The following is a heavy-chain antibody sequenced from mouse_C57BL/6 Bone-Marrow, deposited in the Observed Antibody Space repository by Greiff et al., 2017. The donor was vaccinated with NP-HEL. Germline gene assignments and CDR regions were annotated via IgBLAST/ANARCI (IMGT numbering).Heavy chain of an antibody. CDR3: ARSYPGYFDY. D-gene: IGHD2-10*01. V-gene: IGHV1-63*01. Sequence: QVQLQQSGAELVRPGTSVKMSCKASGYTFTNYWIGWAKQRPGHGLAWIGDIYPGGGYTNYNEKFKGKATLTADKSSSTGYTQFSSLTSEDSAIYYCARSYPGYFDYWGQGTTLTVSS. J-gene: IGHJ2*01. CDR1: GYTFTNYW. CDR2: IYPGGGYT.